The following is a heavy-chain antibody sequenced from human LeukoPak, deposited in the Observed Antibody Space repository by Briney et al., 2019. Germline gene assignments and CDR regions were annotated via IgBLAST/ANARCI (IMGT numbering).Heavy chain of an antibody. CDR2: INPNSGRT. Sequence: ASLKVSCKTYGYTFNDYYLHWMRQAPGKGLEWIGWINPNSGRTNYAPQSRGRVTLNTDTSISTAYMKLGSLISGDTALYYCARDSSDILAGYYHFWGQGTLVSVSS. CDR3: ARDSSDILAGYYHF. V-gene: IGHV1-2*02. J-gene: IGHJ4*02. CDR1: GYTFNDYY. D-gene: IGHD3-9*01.